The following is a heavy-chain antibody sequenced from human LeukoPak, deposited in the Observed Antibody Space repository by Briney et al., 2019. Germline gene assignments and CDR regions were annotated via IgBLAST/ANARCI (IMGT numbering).Heavy chain of an antibody. V-gene: IGHV3-73*01. CDR2: IRNTANNYAT. CDR3: TAYCLGTSCHSSVDS. Sequence: VGSLRLSCALSVFTFSGSTMHWVRQAAGNEVELVGRIRNTANNYATAYAAPLKGRFTISRDDSKSTAYLQMNSLRTEDTAVYYCTAYCLGTSCHSSVDSWGQGTLVTVSS. D-gene: IGHD2-2*01. J-gene: IGHJ4*02. CDR1: VFTFSGST.